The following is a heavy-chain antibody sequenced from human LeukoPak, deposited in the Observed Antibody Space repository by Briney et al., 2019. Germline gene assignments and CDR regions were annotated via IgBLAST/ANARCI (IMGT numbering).Heavy chain of an antibody. CDR3: ARDYAGDLSDY. CDR1: GFTSSNYA. D-gene: IGHD4-17*01. Sequence: GGPLRLSCAASGFTSSNYAMKWVRQAPGKGLELISYISSDGGAIYYTDSVKGRFTISRDNSKNSLYLQMNSLRAEDTAVYYCARDYAGDLSDYWGQGTLVTVSS. CDR2: ISSDGGAI. J-gene: IGHJ4*02. V-gene: IGHV3-48*03.